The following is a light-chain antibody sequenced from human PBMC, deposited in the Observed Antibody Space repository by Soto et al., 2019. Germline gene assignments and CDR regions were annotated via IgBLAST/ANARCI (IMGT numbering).Light chain of an antibody. V-gene: IGKV3-20*01. CDR3: QQYGGSPRT. CDR1: QSVRSY. J-gene: IGKJ1*01. CDR2: DAS. Sequence: IVLTQSPATLSLSPGERATLSCRASQSVRSYLAWYQQKPGQAPRLLIYDASTRAAGIPARFSGSGSGTDFTLTISRLEPEDFAVYHCQQYGGSPRTFGQGTKVDIK.